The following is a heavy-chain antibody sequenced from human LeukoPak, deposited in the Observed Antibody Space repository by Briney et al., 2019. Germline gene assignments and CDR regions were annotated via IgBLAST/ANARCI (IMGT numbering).Heavy chain of an antibody. Sequence: SETLSLTCTVSGGSLSSGSDYWSWIRQPPGKGLEWIGYIYSSGSANYNPSLKSRVIISGDTSKNQISLNLTSVTAADTALYFCARHRDYYDSWGHGTLVTVSS. CDR3: ARHRDYYDS. CDR2: IYSSGSA. J-gene: IGHJ4*01. V-gene: IGHV4-61*01. CDR1: GGSLSSGSDY. D-gene: IGHD3-22*01.